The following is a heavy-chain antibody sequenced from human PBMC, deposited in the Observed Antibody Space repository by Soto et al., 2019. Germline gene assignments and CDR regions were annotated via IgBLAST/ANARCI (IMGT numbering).Heavy chain of an antibody. D-gene: IGHD2-21*01. CDR1: GGTFSSYA. V-gene: IGHV1-69*01. Sequence: QVQLVQSGAEVKKPGSSVKVSCKASGGTFSSYAISWVRQAPGQGLEWMGGIIPIFGTANYAQKFQGRVTSTADESTSSADMELSSLRSENTAVDYCARSRLGDSNIKAPIPYWGQGTLGTVSS. CDR2: IIPIFGTA. CDR3: ARSRLGDSNIKAPIPY. J-gene: IGHJ4*02.